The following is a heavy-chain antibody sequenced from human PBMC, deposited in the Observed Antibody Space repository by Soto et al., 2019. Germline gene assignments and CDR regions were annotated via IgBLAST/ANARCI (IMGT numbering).Heavy chain of an antibody. CDR2: IHYSGST. V-gene: IGHV4-59*01. J-gene: IGHJ5*02. Sequence: SETLSLTCIVSGGSMSNYYWSWIRQPPGKGLEWIGYIHYSGSTTYNPSLKSRVIISADTSKNQFSLRLSSVSAVDTAVYYCARQDLKYAVRLFVNWFDPWGQGTLVTVSS. D-gene: IGHD3-3*01. CDR1: GGSMSNYY. CDR3: ARQDLKYAVRLFVNWFDP.